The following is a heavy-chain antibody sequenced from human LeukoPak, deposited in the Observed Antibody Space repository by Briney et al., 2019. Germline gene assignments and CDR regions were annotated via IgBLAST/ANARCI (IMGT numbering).Heavy chain of an antibody. J-gene: IGHJ6*03. CDR1: GFTFSSYD. Sequence: GGSLRLSCAASGFTFSSYDMSWVRQAPGKGVGWVSDISGRGGSTFYADSVKGRFTISRDNSKITLYLQMNSLRAEDTAVYYCAKAGNYYDSSGYLQSQPYYYMDVWGKGTTVTVSS. CDR2: ISGRGGST. D-gene: IGHD3-22*01. V-gene: IGHV3-23*01. CDR3: AKAGNYYDSSGYLQSQPYYYMDV.